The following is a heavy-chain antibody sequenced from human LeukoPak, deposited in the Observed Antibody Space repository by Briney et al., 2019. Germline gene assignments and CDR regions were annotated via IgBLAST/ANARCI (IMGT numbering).Heavy chain of an antibody. CDR3: TSSGSRWDYFDY. CDR1: GFTFSKAW. V-gene: IGHV3-15*05. D-gene: IGHD4-23*01. CDR2: IKTKPEGGTT. J-gene: IGHJ4*02. Sequence: PGGSLRLSCAASGFTFSKAWMIWVRQAPGKGLEWVARIKTKPEGGTTDYAAPVNGRFTISRDDSKNTLYLQMNSLKTEDTAVYYCTSSGSRWDYFDYWGQGILATVSS.